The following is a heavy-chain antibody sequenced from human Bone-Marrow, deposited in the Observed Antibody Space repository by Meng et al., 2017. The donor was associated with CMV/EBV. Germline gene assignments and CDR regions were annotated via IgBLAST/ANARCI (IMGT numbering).Heavy chain of an antibody. J-gene: IGHJ6*02. D-gene: IGHD6-13*01. CDR2: INTNTGNP. V-gene: IGHV7-4-1*01. Sequence: ASVKVSCKASGYTFTSYAMNWVRQAPGQGLEWMGWINTNTGNPTYAQGFTGRFVFSLDTSVSTAYLQICSLKAEDTAVYYCARTQIAVEAGGTKIKYYYYGLDVWGQGTTVTVSS. CDR1: GYTFTSYA. CDR3: ARTQIAVEAGGTKIKYYYYGLDV.